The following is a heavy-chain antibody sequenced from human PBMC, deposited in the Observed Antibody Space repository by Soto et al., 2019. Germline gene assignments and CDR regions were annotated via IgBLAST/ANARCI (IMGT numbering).Heavy chain of an antibody. V-gene: IGHV4-4*02. Sequence: SETVTLTCAVSGGSISSDNWWSWVRQPPGKGLEWIGEIYHSGSTNYNPSLKSRVTMSVVPSKNLFSLTLNSVTAADTAFYYCARDQGSHPGDWGQGTLVTVSS. J-gene: IGHJ4*02. CDR2: IYHSGST. D-gene: IGHD6-13*01. CDR3: ARDQGSHPGD. CDR1: GGSISSDNW.